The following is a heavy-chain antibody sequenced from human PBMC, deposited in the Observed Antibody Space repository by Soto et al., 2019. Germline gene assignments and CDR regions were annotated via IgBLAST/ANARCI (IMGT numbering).Heavy chain of an antibody. CDR2: IYYSGGT. D-gene: IGHD3-9*01. CDR3: ARVRHDYDILTGYYPRYFDF. CDR1: GDSISSGGYY. Sequence: SETLSLTCTVSGDSISSGGYYWSWIRQPPGKGLEWIGYIYYSGGTYYNPSLKSRVTISVDTSKNKFSLKLSSVTAADTAVYYCARVRHDYDILTGYYPRYFDFWGQGTLVTVSS. V-gene: IGHV4-30-4*01. J-gene: IGHJ4*02.